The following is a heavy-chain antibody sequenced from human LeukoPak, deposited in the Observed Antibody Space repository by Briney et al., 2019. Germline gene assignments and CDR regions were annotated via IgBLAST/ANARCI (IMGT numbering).Heavy chain of an antibody. Sequence: ASVKVSCKASGYTFTKYAINWVRQAPGQGLEWMGWINTKTGNPTYAQGFTGRFVFSLDTSVSTAYLQISSLKPEDTAVYYCARISGDFGDLGDPWGQGTLVTVSS. V-gene: IGHV7-4-1*02. CDR3: ARISGDFGDLGDP. D-gene: IGHD3-10*01. CDR2: INTKTGNP. CDR1: GYTFTKYA. J-gene: IGHJ5*02.